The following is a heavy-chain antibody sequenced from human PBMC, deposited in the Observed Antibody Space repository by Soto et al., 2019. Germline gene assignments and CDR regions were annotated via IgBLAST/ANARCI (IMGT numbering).Heavy chain of an antibody. CDR3: AMTIEYSSSQYYYGMDV. J-gene: IGHJ6*02. CDR1: GYSFTSYW. D-gene: IGHD6-6*01. V-gene: IGHV5-10-1*01. CDR2: IDPSDSDT. Sequence: ESVKMSCKGSGYSFTSYWNSWVRQIPGKGLERMGRIDPSDSDTNYSPSFQGHVTISADKSISTAYLQWSSLKASDTAMYYCAMTIEYSSSQYYYGMDVWGQGTTVTVSS.